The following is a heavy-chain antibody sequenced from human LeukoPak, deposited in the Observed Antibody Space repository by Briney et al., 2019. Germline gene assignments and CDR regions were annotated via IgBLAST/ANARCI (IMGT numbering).Heavy chain of an antibody. V-gene: IGHV3-73*01. CDR2: IRSKTNSYAT. J-gene: IGHJ4*02. D-gene: IGHD1-1*01. Sequence: PGGSLRLSCAASGFTFSGSAMHWVRQASGKGLEWVGRIRSKTNSYATSYAASVKGRFALSRDDSKNTAYLQMYSLKTEDTAVYYCTRYNVGFESWGQGTLVTVSS. CDR3: TRYNVGFES. CDR1: GFTFSGSA.